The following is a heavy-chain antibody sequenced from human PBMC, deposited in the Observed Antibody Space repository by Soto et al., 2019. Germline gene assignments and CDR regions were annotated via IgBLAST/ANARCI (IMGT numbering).Heavy chain of an antibody. V-gene: IGHV4-31*03. J-gene: IGHJ4*02. CDR2: IYYSGNT. CDR3: ARGRVGATTDYFDY. Sequence: PSETLSLTCSVSGGSISRGGYYWSWIRQHPGRGLEWIGYIYYSGNTYYNPSLKSRVTISVDTSKNQFSLKLSAVTAADTAVYYCARGRVGATTDYFDYWGQGTLATVSS. D-gene: IGHD1-26*01. CDR1: GGSISRGGYY.